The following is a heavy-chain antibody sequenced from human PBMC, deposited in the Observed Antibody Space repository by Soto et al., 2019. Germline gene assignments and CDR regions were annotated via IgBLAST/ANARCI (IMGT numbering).Heavy chain of an antibody. CDR1: GYIFTTYG. Sequence: QIQLVQFGGEVARPGASVTVSCESSGYIFTTYGLSWVRQTPAHVLEWMGWISADSGYTQYAQFFQGRVTMTRDTSRNTGYMTLRDLTSDDTGIYYCARDRPPGSLYGMDAWGQGTAVTASS. CDR3: ARDRPPGSLYGMDA. CDR2: ISADSGYT. J-gene: IGHJ6*02. V-gene: IGHV1-18*01.